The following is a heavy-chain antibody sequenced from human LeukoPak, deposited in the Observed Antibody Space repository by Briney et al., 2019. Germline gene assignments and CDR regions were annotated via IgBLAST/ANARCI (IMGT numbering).Heavy chain of an antibody. CDR1: GFTFSSYS. V-gene: IGHV3-21*01. D-gene: IGHD2-2*01. J-gene: IGHJ6*03. Sequence: PGGSLRLSCAASGFTFSSYSMNWVRQAPGKGLEWVSSISSSSSYIYYADSVKGRFTISRDNAKNSLYLQMNSLRAEDTAVYYCARTEDIVVVPAAMLSWNYYYMDVWGKGTTVTVSS. CDR3: ARTEDIVVVPAAMLSWNYYYMDV. CDR2: ISSSSSYI.